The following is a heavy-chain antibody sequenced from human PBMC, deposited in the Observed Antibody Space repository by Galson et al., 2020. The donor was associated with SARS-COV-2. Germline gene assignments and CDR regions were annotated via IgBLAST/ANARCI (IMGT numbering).Heavy chain of an antibody. CDR1: GGSISTTSYF. V-gene: IGHV4-39*01. J-gene: IGHJ2*01. CDR2: IYYSGTT. CDR3: ARRGGTVPKRHFDL. Sequence: SETLSLTCTVSGGSISTTSYFWVWLRQPPGKGLEWIMTIYYSGTTYYNPSLRSRVTISVDTSTNQFSLKLNSVTAADTAVYSCARRGGTVPKRHFDLWGHGHLVTVSS. D-gene: IGHD4-17*01.